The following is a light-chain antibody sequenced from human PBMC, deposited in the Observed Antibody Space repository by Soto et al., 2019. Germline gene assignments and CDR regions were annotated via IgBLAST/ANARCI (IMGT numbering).Light chain of an antibody. CDR3: QVWDSSSDLHVV. CDR2: YDS. J-gene: IGLJ2*01. CDR1: NIGSKS. V-gene: IGLV3-21*04. Sequence: SYELTQPASVSVAPGKTARITCGGNNIGSKSVHWYQQKPGQAPVLVIYYDSDRPSGIPERFSGSNSGNTATLTISRVEAGDEADYYCQVWDSSSDLHVVFGGGTKLTVL.